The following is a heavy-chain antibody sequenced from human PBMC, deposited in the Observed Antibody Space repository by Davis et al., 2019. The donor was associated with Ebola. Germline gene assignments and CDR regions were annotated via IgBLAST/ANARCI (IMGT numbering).Heavy chain of an antibody. CDR1: GFTFDEHG. D-gene: IGHD5-18*01. CDR2: INWNGGDT. CDR3: ARSWYNYGFDF. J-gene: IGHJ4*02. V-gene: IGHV3-20*04. Sequence: PGGSLRLSCAASGFTFDEHGRSWVREAPGKGLDWVSGINWNGGDTGYADSVKGRFTISRNNAKNSLYLQMKSLTAEDTAVYYCARSWYNYGFDFWGQGPLVTVSS.